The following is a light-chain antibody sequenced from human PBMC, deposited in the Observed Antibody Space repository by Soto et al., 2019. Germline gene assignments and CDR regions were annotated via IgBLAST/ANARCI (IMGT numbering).Light chain of an antibody. J-gene: IGKJ4*01. CDR2: EAS. CDR3: QQPANWSLT. Sequence: EIVLTQSPATLSLSPGERATLSCRASQSVGNNLAWYQQKPGQAPGLLIYEASTRATGIPARFSVSGSGTDFTLTSISLEPEDFAVYYCQQPANWSLTFGGGTKVEIK. CDR1: QSVGNN. V-gene: IGKV3-11*01.